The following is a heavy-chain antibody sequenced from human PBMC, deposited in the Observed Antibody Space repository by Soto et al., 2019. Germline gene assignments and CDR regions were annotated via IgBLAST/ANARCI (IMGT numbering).Heavy chain of an antibody. CDR3: AREYSSTRRVHES. J-gene: IGHJ5*02. V-gene: IGHV4-59*01. D-gene: IGHD5-12*01. Sequence: SETLSLTCTVSGGSISSYYWSWIRQPPGKGLEWIGYIYYSGSTNYNPSLKSRVTISVDTSKNQFSLKLSSVTAADTAVYYCAREYSSTRRVHESWGQRTLVTVSS. CDR2: IYYSGST. CDR1: GGSISSYY.